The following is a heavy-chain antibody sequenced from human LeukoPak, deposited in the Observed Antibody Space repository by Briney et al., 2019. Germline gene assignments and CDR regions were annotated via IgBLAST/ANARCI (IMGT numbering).Heavy chain of an antibody. V-gene: IGHV4-4*02. D-gene: IGHD3-9*01. Sequence: PSETLSLTCTVSGGSISSSNWWSWVRQPPGKGLEWIGEINHSGSTNYNPSLKSRVTISVDTSKNQFSLKLSSVTAADTAVYYCARRRGILTGYPTIFDYWGQGTLVTVSS. CDR3: ARRRGILTGYPTIFDY. CDR2: INHSGST. J-gene: IGHJ4*02. CDR1: GGSISSSNW.